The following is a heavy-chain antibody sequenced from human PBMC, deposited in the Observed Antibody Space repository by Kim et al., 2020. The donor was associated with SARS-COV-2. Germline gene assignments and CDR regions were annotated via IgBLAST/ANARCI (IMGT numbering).Heavy chain of an antibody. V-gene: IGHV3-74*01. J-gene: IGHJ6*02. CDR1: GFTFSSYW. Sequence: GGSLRLSCGASGFTFSSYWMHWVRQAPGKGLVWVSRIKTDGSSTYYADSVKGLFTISRDNAKDTLYLQMTSLRAEDTALYYCVRGIGGNYYGMDVWGQGTTVTVSS. CDR3: VRGIGGNYYGMDV. D-gene: IGHD2-15*01. CDR2: IKTDGSST.